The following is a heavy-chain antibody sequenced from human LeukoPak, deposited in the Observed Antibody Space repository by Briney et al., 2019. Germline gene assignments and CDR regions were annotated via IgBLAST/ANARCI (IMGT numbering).Heavy chain of an antibody. CDR2: MNPNSGNT. V-gene: IGHV1-8*01. Sequence: GASVKVSCKASGYTFTSYDINWVRQATGQGLEWMGWMNPNSGNTGYAQKFQGRVTMTRNTPISTAHMELSSLRSEDTAVYYCAGANPYCSSASCYNYWGQGTLVTVSS. CDR3: AGANPYCSSASCYNY. J-gene: IGHJ4*02. CDR1: GYTFTSYD. D-gene: IGHD2-2*02.